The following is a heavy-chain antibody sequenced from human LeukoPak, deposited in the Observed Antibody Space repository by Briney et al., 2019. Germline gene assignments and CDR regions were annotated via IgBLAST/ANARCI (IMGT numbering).Heavy chain of an antibody. CDR2: IYHSGST. Sequence: SQTLSLTCAVSGGSISSGGYSWSWIRQPPGKGLEWIGYIYHSGSTYYNPSLKSRVTISVDRSKNQFSLKLSSVTAADTAVYYCAREVAAAGTGYFQHWGQGTLVTVSS. CDR3: AREVAAAGTGYFQH. J-gene: IGHJ1*01. CDR1: GGSISSGGYS. D-gene: IGHD6-13*01. V-gene: IGHV4-30-2*01.